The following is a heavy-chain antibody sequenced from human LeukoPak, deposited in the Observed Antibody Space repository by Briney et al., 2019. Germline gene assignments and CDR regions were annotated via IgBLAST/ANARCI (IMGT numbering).Heavy chain of an antibody. D-gene: IGHD1/OR15-1a*01. V-gene: IGHV3-15*01. CDR3: TTDLEQ. CDR1: GFIFRDVW. CDR2: IKSKSDGGTI. J-gene: IGHJ4*02. Sequence: GGSLRLSCAGSGFIFRDVWISWVRQAPGKGLEWVGRIKSKSDGGTIDYAAPVKGRVTMSRDDSKKTFSLEMNNLKTEDTGVYYCTTDLEQWGQGTLVAVSS.